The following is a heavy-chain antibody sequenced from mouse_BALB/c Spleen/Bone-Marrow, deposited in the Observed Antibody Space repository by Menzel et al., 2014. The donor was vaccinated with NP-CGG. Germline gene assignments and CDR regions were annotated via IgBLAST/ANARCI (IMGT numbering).Heavy chain of an antibody. V-gene: IGHV1-7*01. CDR2: INPSTGYT. CDR3: ARSGFDY. D-gene: IGHD4-1*01. CDR1: DYTFTSYW. J-gene: IGHJ2*01. Sequence: VKLQESGAELAKPGASVKMSCKASDYTFTSYWMHWVKPRPGQGLEWIGYINPSTGYTAYNQKFKDKATLTADKSSSTAYMQLSSLTSEDSAVYYCARSGFDYWGQGTTFTVSS.